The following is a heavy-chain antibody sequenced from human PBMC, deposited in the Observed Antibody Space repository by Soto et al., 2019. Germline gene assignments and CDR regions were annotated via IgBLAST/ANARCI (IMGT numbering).Heavy chain of an antibody. D-gene: IGHD3-10*01. J-gene: IGHJ5*02. V-gene: IGHV4-59*11. CDR1: GGSISSHY. CDR3: ARDHGVSGTKWFDP. Sequence: SATRSLTCPVCGGSISSHYCSWIRQPPGKGLGWIRYIYYSGSTNYNPARKSRVTISADKSMTRFSVKLSCVSAAYTGVYYCARDHGVSGTKWFDPWGQGTLVTVS. CDR2: IYYSGST.